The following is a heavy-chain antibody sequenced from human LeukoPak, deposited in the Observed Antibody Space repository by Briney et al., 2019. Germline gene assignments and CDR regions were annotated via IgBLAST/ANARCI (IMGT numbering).Heavy chain of an antibody. CDR1: GGTFSSYA. Sequence: ASVKVSCKASGGTFSSYAISWVRQAPGQGLEWMGGIIPIFGTANYAQKFQGRVTITADESTSTASMELSSLRSEDTAVHYCARDARRAGDSSGYSYYFDYWGQGTLVTVSS. CDR2: IIPIFGTA. D-gene: IGHD3-22*01. V-gene: IGHV1-69*01. CDR3: ARDARRAGDSSGYSYYFDY. J-gene: IGHJ4*02.